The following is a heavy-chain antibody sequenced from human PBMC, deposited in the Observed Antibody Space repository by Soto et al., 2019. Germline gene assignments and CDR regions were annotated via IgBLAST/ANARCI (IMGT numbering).Heavy chain of an antibody. CDR1: AGSITNYY. D-gene: IGHD1-1*01. Sequence: QVQLQESGPGLVKPSETLSLTCTVSAGSITNYYWNWIRQPPEKGLEWIGFIHHTGNSMSNPSLRSRLIMSVATTEGHITLNLRAVTAADTAVYYCAKWNEMKRSFDDWGQGILVTVSS. V-gene: IGHV4-59*01. CDR2: IHHTGNS. J-gene: IGHJ4*02. CDR3: AKWNEMKRSFDD.